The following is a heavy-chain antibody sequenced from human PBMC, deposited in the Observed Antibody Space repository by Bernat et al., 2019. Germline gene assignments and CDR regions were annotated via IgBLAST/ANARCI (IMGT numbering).Heavy chain of an antibody. V-gene: IGHV4-31*03. J-gene: IGHJ5*02. D-gene: IGHD3-16*01. CDR1: GGSISSGGYY. Sequence: QLQLQESGPGLVKPSQTLSLSCTVSGGSISSGGYYWSWIRQLSGKGLEWIGYIDYSGDAYYKPSLKSRVAISVDTSKNHFSLKLSSVTAADTAVYYCARRPGGDHWFDPWGQGTRVTVSS. CDR2: IDYSGDA. CDR3: ARRPGGDHWFDP.